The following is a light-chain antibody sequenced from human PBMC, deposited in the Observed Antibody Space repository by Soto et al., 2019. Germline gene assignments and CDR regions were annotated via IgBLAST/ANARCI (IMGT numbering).Light chain of an antibody. CDR1: QSISSY. CDR3: QQSYSTPRT. Sequence: DIQMTQSPSSLSASVGDRVTITCRASQSISSYLNWYQQKPGKAPKLLIYGASSLQSGVPSRFSGSGSGTDFTLTISSLQPEDCETYYCQQSYSTPRTFGGGTKVEIK. V-gene: IGKV1-39*01. CDR2: GAS. J-gene: IGKJ4*01.